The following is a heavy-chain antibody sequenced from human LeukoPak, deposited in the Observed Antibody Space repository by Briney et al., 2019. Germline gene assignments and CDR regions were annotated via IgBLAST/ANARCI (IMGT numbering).Heavy chain of an antibody. CDR2: ISAYNGNT. D-gene: IGHD3-22*01. CDR1: GYTFTSYG. J-gene: IGHJ5*02. CDR3: ARDPHYYYDSSGYFPNWFDP. Sequence: ASVKVSCKASGYTFTSYGISWVRQAPGQGLEWMGWISAYNGNTNYAQKLQGRVTVTTDTSTSTAYMELRSLRSDDTAVYYCARDPHYYYDSSGYFPNWFDPWGQGTLVTVSS. V-gene: IGHV1-18*01.